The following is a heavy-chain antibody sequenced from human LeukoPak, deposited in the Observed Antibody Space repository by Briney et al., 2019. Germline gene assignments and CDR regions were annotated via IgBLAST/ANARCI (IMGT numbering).Heavy chain of an antibody. CDR3: ARSGLRYFDWLDPNWFDP. J-gene: IGHJ5*02. V-gene: IGHV1-69*13. CDR2: IIPIFGTA. Sequence: GASVKVSCKASGGTFSSYAISWVRQAPGQGLEWMGGIIPIFGTANYAQKFQGRVTITADVSTSTAYMELSSLRSEDTAVYYCARSGLRYFDWLDPNWFDPWGQGTLVTVSS. CDR1: GGTFSSYA. D-gene: IGHD3-9*01.